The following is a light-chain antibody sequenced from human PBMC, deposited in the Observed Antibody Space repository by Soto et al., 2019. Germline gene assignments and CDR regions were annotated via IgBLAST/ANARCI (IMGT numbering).Light chain of an antibody. CDR1: QSVSSD. CDR3: QQFDDSVT. Sequence: IVLPQSPATVSLSPGDRATLSGRARQSVSSDLAWYQQKPGQAPRLLIYDASNRATGIPARFSGSGSGTDFTLIISSLEPEDSAVYYCQQFDDSVTFGQGTRLE. CDR2: DAS. J-gene: IGKJ5*01. V-gene: IGKV3-11*01.